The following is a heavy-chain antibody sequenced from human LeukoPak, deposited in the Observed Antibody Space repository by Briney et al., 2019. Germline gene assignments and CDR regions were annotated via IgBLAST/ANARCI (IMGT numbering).Heavy chain of an antibody. D-gene: IGHD6-19*01. CDR3: ARAASVAGTYALNH. Sequence: GGSLRLSCAASGFTFNTYGMSWVRQAPGKGLERVSVIYGGGSTYYADSVKGRFTISRDNSKNTLYLQMNSLRAEDTAVYYCARAASVAGTYALNHWGQGTLVTVSS. CDR1: GFTFNTYG. CDR2: IYGGGST. V-gene: IGHV3-66*01. J-gene: IGHJ4*02.